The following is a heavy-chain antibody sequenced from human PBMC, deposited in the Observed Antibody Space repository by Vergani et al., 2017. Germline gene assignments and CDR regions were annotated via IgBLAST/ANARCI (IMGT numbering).Heavy chain of an antibody. V-gene: IGHV1-2*02. J-gene: IGHJ3*02. Sequence: QVQLVQSGAEVKKPGASVKVSCKASGYTFTGYYMHWVRQAPGQGLEWMGWINPNSGGTNYAQKVQGRVTMTRDTSISTAYMELSRLRSDDTAVYYCARAGRDGYNSAAFDIWGQGTMVTVSS. D-gene: IGHD5-24*01. CDR3: ARAGRDGYNSAAFDI. CDR1: GYTFTGYY. CDR2: INPNSGGT.